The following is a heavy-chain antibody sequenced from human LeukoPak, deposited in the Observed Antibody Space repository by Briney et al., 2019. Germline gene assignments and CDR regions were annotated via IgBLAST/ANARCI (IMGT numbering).Heavy chain of an antibody. V-gene: IGHV4-59*01. D-gene: IGHD2-2*01. Sequence: SETLSLTCTVSGGSISSYYWSWIRQPPGKGLEWIGYIYYSGSTNYNPSLKSRVTISVDTSKNQFSPKLSSVTAADTAVYYCARSSPYRLLPYYWGQGTLVTVSS. CDR2: IYYSGST. CDR3: ARSSPYRLLPYY. CDR1: GGSISSYY. J-gene: IGHJ4*02.